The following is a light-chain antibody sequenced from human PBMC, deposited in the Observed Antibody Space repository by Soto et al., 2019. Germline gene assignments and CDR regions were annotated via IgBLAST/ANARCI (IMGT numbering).Light chain of an antibody. J-gene: IGKJ4*01. CDR1: QSVSADH. CDR3: QQYGSSPLT. Sequence: EIVLTQSPGTLSLSPGERATLSCRASQSVSADHLAWYQQKPGQPPRLLIFGASSRATGIPDRFSGSGSGTDFTLTITRLEPEDFALYHCQQYGSSPLTFGGGTKVEI. V-gene: IGKV3-20*01. CDR2: GAS.